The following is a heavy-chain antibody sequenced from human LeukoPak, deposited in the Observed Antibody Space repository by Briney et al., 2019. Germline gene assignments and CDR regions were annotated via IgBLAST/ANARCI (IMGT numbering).Heavy chain of an antibody. Sequence: ASVKVSCKASGGTFSSYAISWVRQAPGQGLEWMGGIIPIFGTANYAQKFQGRVTITTDESTSTAYMELSSLRSEDTAVYYCASPRSGYYYRLFDYWGQGTLVTVSS. D-gene: IGHD3-22*01. J-gene: IGHJ4*02. CDR3: ASPRSGYYYRLFDY. CDR2: IIPIFGTA. CDR1: GGTFSSYA. V-gene: IGHV1-69*05.